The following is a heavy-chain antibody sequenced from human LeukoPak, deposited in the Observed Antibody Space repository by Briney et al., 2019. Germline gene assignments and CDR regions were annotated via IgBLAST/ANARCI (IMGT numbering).Heavy chain of an antibody. CDR3: AAYSGYGSYFDY. CDR1: GFTLTSYA. Sequence: PGGSLRLSCAASGFTLTSYAMSWVRQAPGKGLEWVSAISGSGGSTYYADSVKGRFTISRDNSKNTLYLQMNSLRAEDTAVYYCAAYSGYGSYFDYWGQGTLVTVSS. V-gene: IGHV3-23*01. J-gene: IGHJ4*02. D-gene: IGHD5-12*01. CDR2: ISGSGGST.